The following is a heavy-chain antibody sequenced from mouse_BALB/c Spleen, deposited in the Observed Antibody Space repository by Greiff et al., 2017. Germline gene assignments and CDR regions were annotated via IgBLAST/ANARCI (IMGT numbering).Heavy chain of an antibody. J-gene: IGHJ4*01. V-gene: IGHV5-12-1*01. CDR2: ISSGGGST. CDR3: ASHYSSYAMDY. Sequence: EVHLVESGGGLVKPGGSLKLSCAASGFAFSSYDMPWVRQTPEKRLEWVAYISSGGGSTYYPDTVKGRFTISRDNTKNTLYLQMSSLKSEDTAVYYSASHYSSYAMDYWGQGTSVTVSS. D-gene: IGHD2-5*01. CDR1: GFAFSSYD.